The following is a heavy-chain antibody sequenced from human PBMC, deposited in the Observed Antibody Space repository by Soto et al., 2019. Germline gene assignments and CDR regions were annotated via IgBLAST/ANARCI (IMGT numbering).Heavy chain of an antibody. CDR3: ARATSGYYYGMDV. Sequence: LRLSCAASGFTFSDHYMDWVRQAPGKGLVWVGRTRNKANSYTTEYAASVKGRFTISRDDSKNSLYLQMNSLKTEDTAVYYCARATSGYYYGMDVWGQGTTVTVSS. J-gene: IGHJ6*02. CDR1: GFTFSDHY. CDR2: TRNKANSYTT. V-gene: IGHV3-72*01. D-gene: IGHD1-26*01.